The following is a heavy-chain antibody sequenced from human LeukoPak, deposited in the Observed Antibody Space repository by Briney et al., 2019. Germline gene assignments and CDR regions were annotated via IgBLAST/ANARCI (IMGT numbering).Heavy chain of an antibody. CDR2: ISGHNGNT. CDR3: ARLFEDYYYYYMDV. Sequence: ASVKVSCKASGYTFTTYGISWVRQAPGQGLEWMGWISGHNGNTNYAQSLRGRVTMTTEISTSTAYMELRSLRSDDTAVYYCARLFEDYYYYYMDVWGKGTTVTVSS. CDR1: GYTFTTYG. J-gene: IGHJ6*03. D-gene: IGHD3-10*02. V-gene: IGHV1-18*01.